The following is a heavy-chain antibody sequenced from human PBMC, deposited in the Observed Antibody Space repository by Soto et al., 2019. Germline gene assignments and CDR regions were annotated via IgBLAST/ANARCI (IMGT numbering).Heavy chain of an antibody. CDR1: GITFSSYA. CDR3: VRDPAVAGTGSFYS. V-gene: IGHV3-30-3*01. J-gene: IGHJ4*02. CDR2: ISDDGSNK. Sequence: QVQLVESGGGEVQPGRSLRLSCAASGITFSSYAMHWVRQAPGEGLEWVAIISDDGSNKYYADSVKGRFTISRDNSKNTLYLQMNSLRAEDRAVYYCVRDPAVAGTGSFYSWGQGTLVTVSS. D-gene: IGHD6-19*01.